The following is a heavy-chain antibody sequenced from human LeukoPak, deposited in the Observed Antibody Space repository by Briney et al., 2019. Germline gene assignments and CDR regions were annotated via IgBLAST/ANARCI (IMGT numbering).Heavy chain of an antibody. CDR1: GFTFSNYN. Sequence: QTGGSLRLSCAASGFTFSNYNMAWVRQAPGKGLEYVSAITSNGGSTYYANSVKGRFTISRDNSKNTLYLQMGSLRAEDMAVYYCARGGWELLIDSWGQGNLVTVSS. J-gene: IGHJ4*02. V-gene: IGHV3-64*01. CDR2: ITSNGGST. CDR3: ARGGWELLIDS. D-gene: IGHD1-26*01.